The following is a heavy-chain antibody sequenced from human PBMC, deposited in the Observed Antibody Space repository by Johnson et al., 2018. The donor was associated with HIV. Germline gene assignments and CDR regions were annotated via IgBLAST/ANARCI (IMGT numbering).Heavy chain of an antibody. Sequence: QMQLVESGGGVVQPGGSLRLSCAASRFTFSSYGMHWVRQAPGKGLEWVAFIRYDGSNKYYADSVKGRFTISRDNSKNTLYLQMNSLRAEDTAVYYCARDLYPFGPVQAFDIWGQGTMVTVSS. CDR2: IRYDGSNK. D-gene: IGHD3-10*01. CDR3: ARDLYPFGPVQAFDI. CDR1: RFTFSSYG. J-gene: IGHJ3*02. V-gene: IGHV3-30*02.